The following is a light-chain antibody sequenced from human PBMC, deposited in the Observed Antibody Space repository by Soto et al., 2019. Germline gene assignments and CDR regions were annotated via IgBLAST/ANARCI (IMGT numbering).Light chain of an antibody. J-gene: IGKJ3*01. V-gene: IGKV3-20*01. Sequence: VLSGSPIIIFLSQGKRATLSCRASQSVTSSYLAWYQQKPGQAPRLLIYGASSRATGVPDRFSGSGSGTDFTLTISRLEPEDFAVYYCHQYGSSPRTFGPGTKVDIK. CDR2: GAS. CDR3: HQYGSSPRT. CDR1: QSVTSSY.